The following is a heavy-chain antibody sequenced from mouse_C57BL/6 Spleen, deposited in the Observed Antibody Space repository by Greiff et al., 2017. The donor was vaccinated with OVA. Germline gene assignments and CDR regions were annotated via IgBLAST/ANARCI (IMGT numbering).Heavy chain of an antibody. CDR1: GFTFTDYY. V-gene: IGHV7-3*01. J-gene: IGHJ4*01. Sequence: DVMLVESGGGLVQPGGSLSLSCAASGFTFTDYYMSWVRQPPGKALEWLGFIRNKANGYTTEYSASVKGRFTISRDNSQSILYLQMNALRAEDSATYYCARYLVCDSNYAMDYWGQGTSVTVSS. CDR2: IRNKANGYTT. D-gene: IGHD2-4*01. CDR3: ARYLVCDSNYAMDY.